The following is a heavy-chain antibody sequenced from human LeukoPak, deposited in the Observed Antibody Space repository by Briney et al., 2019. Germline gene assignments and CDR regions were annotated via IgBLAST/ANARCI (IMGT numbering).Heavy chain of an antibody. V-gene: IGHV1-2*02. CDR1: GYSLTDYY. CDR3: AREAVIITTNASDI. Sequence: ASVKVSCKASGYSLTDYYLHWVRQAPGQGLEWMGWINPNSGGTNYAQKFQGRVTMTRDTSISTAYLELSTLRSDDTAVYYCAREAVIITTNASDIWGQGTMVTVSS. D-gene: IGHD3-22*01. J-gene: IGHJ3*02. CDR2: INPNSGGT.